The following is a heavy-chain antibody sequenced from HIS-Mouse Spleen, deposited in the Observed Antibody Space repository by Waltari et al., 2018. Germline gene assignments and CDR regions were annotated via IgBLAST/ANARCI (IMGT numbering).Heavy chain of an antibody. V-gene: IGHV3-15*01. Sequence: EVQLVESGGGLVKPGGSLRLSCAASGFTFSNAWMSWVRQAPGKGREWVGRIKSKTDGGTTDYAAPVKGRFTISRDDSKNTLYLQMNSLKTEDTAVYYCTTEGITMVRGVIAGFWGQGTLVTVSS. CDR2: IKSKTDGGTT. CDR3: TTEGITMVRGVIAGF. D-gene: IGHD3-10*01. CDR1: GFTFSNAW. J-gene: IGHJ4*02.